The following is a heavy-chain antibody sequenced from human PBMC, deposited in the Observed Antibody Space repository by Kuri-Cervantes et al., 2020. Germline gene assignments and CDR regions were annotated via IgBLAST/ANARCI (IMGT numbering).Heavy chain of an antibody. CDR3: ARGHHDYIWGSYGIDY. V-gene: IGHV3-23*01. D-gene: IGHD3-16*01. CDR2: ISYSGGNT. CDR1: GFTFSSYA. J-gene: IGHJ4*02. Sequence: GGSLRLSCAASGFTFSSYAMSWVRQAPGKGLEWVSVISYSGGNTYYAESVKGRFTISRDNSKNTLYLQMNSLRAEDTAVYYCARGHHDYIWGSYGIDYWGQGTLVTVSS.